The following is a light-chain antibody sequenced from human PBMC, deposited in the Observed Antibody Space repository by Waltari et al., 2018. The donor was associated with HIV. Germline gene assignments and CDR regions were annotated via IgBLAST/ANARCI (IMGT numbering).Light chain of an antibody. J-gene: IGLJ3*02. CDR2: EFT. Sequence: QPALTQPASVSGSPGQSITISCSGTSRDVGSTKYFSWYQPHPVKAPKLRFYEFTKRAPGVSVRFSGSKPGNAASLTSSGLQAGDEADYYCSSLTHSTWVFGGGTKLTVL. CDR3: SSLTHSTWV. CDR1: SRDVGSTKY. V-gene: IGLV2-14*03.